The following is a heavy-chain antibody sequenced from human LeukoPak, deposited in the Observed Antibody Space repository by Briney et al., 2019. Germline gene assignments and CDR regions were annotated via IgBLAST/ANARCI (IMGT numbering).Heavy chain of an antibody. CDR3: ARHSATYYYDSSGLVDY. Sequence: SETLSLTCTVSGGSISSYYWSWIRQAPGKGLEWIGYIYYSGSTNYNPSLKSRVTISVDTSKNQFSLKLSSVTAADTAVYYCARHSATYYYDSSGLVDYWGQGTLVTVSS. J-gene: IGHJ4*02. V-gene: IGHV4-59*08. D-gene: IGHD3-22*01. CDR1: GGSISSYY. CDR2: IYYSGST.